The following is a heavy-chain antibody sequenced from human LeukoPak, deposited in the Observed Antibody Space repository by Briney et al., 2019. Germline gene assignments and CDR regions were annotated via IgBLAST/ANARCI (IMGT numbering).Heavy chain of an antibody. CDR3: ARYGVVIDAFDI. CDR2: IYYSGSI. Sequence: SETLSLTCTVSGGSISSYYWSWIRQPPGKGLEWIGYIYYSGSINYNPSLKSRVTISVDTSKNQFSLKLSSVTAADTAVYYCARYGVVIDAFDIWGQGTMVTVSS. J-gene: IGHJ3*02. CDR1: GGSISSYY. V-gene: IGHV4-59*01. D-gene: IGHD2-21*01.